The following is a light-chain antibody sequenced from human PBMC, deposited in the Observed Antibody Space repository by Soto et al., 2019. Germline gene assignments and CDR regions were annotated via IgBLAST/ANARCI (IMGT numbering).Light chain of an antibody. V-gene: IGLV2-23*02. CDR3: CSYAGSSTFYV. J-gene: IGLJ1*01. CDR2: EVS. Sequence: QSALTQPPSVSGSPGQSVTISCTGTSSDVGAFNHVSWYQQHPGKAPKLMIYEVSKRPSGVSNRFSGSKSGNTASLTISGLQAEDEADYYCCSYAGSSTFYVFGTGTKVTVL. CDR1: SSDVGAFNH.